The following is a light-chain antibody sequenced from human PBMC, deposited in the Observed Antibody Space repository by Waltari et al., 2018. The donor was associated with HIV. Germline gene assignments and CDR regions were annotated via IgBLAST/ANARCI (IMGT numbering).Light chain of an antibody. CDR3: QVWDSSTTKV. J-gene: IGLJ2*01. CDR2: RDS. Sequence: SCELTQSLSVSVALGQTARITCGAKNCGSKSVHWYQQRPGQAPLLVIYRDSNRPFGIPERFSGSNSGNTATLTISRAQAGDGADYYCQVWDSSTTKVFGGGTKLTVL. V-gene: IGLV3-9*01. CDR1: NCGSKS.